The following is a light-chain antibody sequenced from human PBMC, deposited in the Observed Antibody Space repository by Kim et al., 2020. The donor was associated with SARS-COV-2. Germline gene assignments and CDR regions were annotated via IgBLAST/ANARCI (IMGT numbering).Light chain of an antibody. V-gene: IGKV3-11*01. CDR1: QSVSSY. CDR3: KQRSNWPRSIT. J-gene: IGKJ5*01. Sequence: EIVLTQSPATLSLSPGERATLSCRASQSVSSYLAWYQQKPGQAPRLLIYDASNRATGIPARFSGSGCGTDLTLTSSSLEPEDFAVYYCKQRSNWPRSITFGQGTRLEIK. CDR2: DAS.